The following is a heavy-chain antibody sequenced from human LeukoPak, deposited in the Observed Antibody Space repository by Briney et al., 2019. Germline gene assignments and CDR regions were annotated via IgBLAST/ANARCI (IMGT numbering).Heavy chain of an antibody. V-gene: IGHV1-2*02. CDR3: ARSGGRIAAAGIQLEF. D-gene: IGHD6-13*01. Sequence: ASVKVSCKASGYTFTGYYMHWVRQAPGQGLEWMGWINPNSGGTNYAQKFQGRVTMTRDTSISTAYMELSRLRSDDTAVYYCARSGGRIAAAGIQLEFWGQGTLVTVSS. CDR2: INPNSGGT. J-gene: IGHJ4*02. CDR1: GYTFTGYY.